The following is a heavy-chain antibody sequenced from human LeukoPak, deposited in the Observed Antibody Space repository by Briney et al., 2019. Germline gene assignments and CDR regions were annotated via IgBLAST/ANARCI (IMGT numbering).Heavy chain of an antibody. V-gene: IGHV1-8*01. CDR2: MNPNSDNT. D-gene: IGHD6-19*01. Sequence: ASVKVSCKASGYTFTSYDINWVRQATGQGLEWMGWMNPNSDNTGYAQKFQGRVTMTRNTSISTAYMELSSLRSEDTAVYYCAGTYSSGWQTYYYYGMDVWGQGTTVTVSS. J-gene: IGHJ6*02. CDR1: GYTFTSYD. CDR3: AGTYSSGWQTYYYYGMDV.